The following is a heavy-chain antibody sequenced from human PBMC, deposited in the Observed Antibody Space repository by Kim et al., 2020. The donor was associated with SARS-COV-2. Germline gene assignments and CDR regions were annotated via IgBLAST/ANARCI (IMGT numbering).Heavy chain of an antibody. CDR3: ARDRGYYGSGSYYYYGMDV. V-gene: IGHV3-48*02. Sequence: GGSLRLSCAASGFTFSSYSMNWVRQAPGKGLEWVSYISSSSSTIYYADSVKGRFTISRDNAKNSLYLQMNSLRDEDTAVYYCARDRGYYGSGSYYYYGMDVWGQGTTVTVSS. CDR1: GFTFSSYS. CDR2: ISSSSSTI. J-gene: IGHJ6*02. D-gene: IGHD3-10*01.